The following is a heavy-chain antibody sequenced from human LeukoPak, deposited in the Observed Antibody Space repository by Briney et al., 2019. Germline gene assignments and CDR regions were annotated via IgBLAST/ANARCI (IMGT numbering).Heavy chain of an antibody. CDR2: ISSSGSTI. V-gene: IGHV3-48*03. J-gene: IGHJ6*03. CDR1: GFSFRSYE. Sequence: PGGSLRLSCAASGFSFRSYEMNWVRQAPGKGLEWVSYISSSGSTIYYADSVKGRFTISRDNAKNSLYLQMNSLRAEDTAVYYCARDGASDYYGSGSVYYYYYYMDVWGKGTTVTISS. CDR3: ARDGASDYYGSGSVYYYYYYMDV. D-gene: IGHD3-10*01.